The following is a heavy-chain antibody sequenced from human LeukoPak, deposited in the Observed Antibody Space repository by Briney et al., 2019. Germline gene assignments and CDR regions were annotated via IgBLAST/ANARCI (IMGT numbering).Heavy chain of an antibody. Sequence: SETVSLTCTVSGYSISSDYYWGWIRQPPGRGLEWIARMHHSGNTYYNPSLRSRVTISLDTSKNQFSLKLNSVTAADTAVYYCARDPHTGDFDYWDQGTLVTVSS. V-gene: IGHV4-38-2*02. J-gene: IGHJ4*02. CDR2: MHHSGNT. CDR1: GYSISSDYY. D-gene: IGHD5-18*01. CDR3: ARDPHTGDFDY.